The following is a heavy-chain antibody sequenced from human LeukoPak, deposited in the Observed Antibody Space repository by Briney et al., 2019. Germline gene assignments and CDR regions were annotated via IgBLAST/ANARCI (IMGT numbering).Heavy chain of an antibody. Sequence: SVEVSCKASGGTFSSYTISWVRQAPGQGLEWMGRIIPILGIANYAQKFQGRVTITADKSTSTAYMELSSLRSEDTAVYYCARERYYDFWSGSSGYYMDVWGKGTTVTVSS. J-gene: IGHJ6*03. CDR1: GGTFSSYT. CDR3: ARERYYDFWSGSSGYYMDV. CDR2: IIPILGIA. V-gene: IGHV1-69*04. D-gene: IGHD3-3*01.